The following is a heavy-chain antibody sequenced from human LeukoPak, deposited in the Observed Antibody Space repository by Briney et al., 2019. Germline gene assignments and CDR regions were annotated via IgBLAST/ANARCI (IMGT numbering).Heavy chain of an antibody. J-gene: IGHJ4*02. CDR1: RSSITSSSDY. D-gene: IGHD3-22*01. Sequence: PSETLSLTCSVSRSSITSSSDYWGLIRQPPGKGLEWIGGIYYSGRTYYNLSLKSQVTMSVDTSKNQFSLKLSSVTAADTAVYYCAICRKFNSDSSGYCNYFDYWGQGTLVTVSS. CDR2: IYYSGRT. CDR3: AICRKFNSDSSGYCNYFDY. V-gene: IGHV4-39*01.